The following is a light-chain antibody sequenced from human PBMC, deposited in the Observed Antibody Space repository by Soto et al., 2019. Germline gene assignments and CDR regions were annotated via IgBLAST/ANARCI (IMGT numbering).Light chain of an antibody. CDR3: QQYGSSPLT. V-gene: IGKV3-20*01. CDR1: QSVSSSFY. Sequence: EMVLTQSPGTLSLSPGERATLSCRASQSVSSSFYLAWYQQKPGQAPRLLMYGATSRATGIPDRFSGSGSGTDFTLTISRLEPEDFAVYYCQQYGSSPLTFGGGTKVDIK. CDR2: GAT. J-gene: IGKJ4*01.